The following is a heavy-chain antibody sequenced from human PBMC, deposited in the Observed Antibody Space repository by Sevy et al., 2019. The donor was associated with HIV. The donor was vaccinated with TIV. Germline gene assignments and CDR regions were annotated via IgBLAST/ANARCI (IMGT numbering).Heavy chain of an antibody. CDR3: AKDIDSSGYYCFDY. V-gene: IGHV3-23*01. D-gene: IGHD6-19*01. CDR1: GFSFSTYA. Sequence: GGSLRLSCAASGFSFSTYAMSWVRQAPGKGLEWVSGIGDGGGSTYYADSVKGRFTISRDNSKNTLYLQMNSLRAEDTALDYCAKDIDSSGYYCFDYWGQGTLVTVSS. CDR2: IGDGGGST. J-gene: IGHJ4*02.